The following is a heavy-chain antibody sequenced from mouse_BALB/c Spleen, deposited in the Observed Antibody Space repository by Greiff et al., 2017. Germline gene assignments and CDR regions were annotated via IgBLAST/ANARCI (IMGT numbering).Heavy chain of an antibody. V-gene: IGHV5-6-5*01. CDR1: GFTFSSYA. Sequence: EVKVVESGGGLVKPGGSLKLSCAASGFTFSSYAMSWVRQTPEKRLEWVASISSGGSTYYPDSVKGRFTISRDNARNILYLQMSSLRSEDTAMYYCAREKRGYFDYWGQGTTLTVSS. J-gene: IGHJ2*01. CDR2: ISSGGST. CDR3: AREKRGYFDY.